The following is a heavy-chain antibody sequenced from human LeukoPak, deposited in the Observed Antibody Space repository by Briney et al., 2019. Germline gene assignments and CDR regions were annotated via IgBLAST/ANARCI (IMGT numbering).Heavy chain of an antibody. CDR2: ISSSSSYI. CDR3: AKDLGVEMATVGDY. D-gene: IGHD5-24*01. J-gene: IGHJ4*02. CDR1: GFTFSSYS. V-gene: IGHV3-21*04. Sequence: GGSLRLSCAASGFTFSSYSMNWVRQAPGKGLEWVSSISSSSSYIYYADSVKGRFTISRDNAKNSLYLQMNSLRTEDTALYYCAKDLGVEMATVGDYWGQGTLVTVSS.